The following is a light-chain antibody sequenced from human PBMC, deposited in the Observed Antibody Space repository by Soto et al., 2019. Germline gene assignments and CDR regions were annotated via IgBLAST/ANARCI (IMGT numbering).Light chain of an antibody. CDR2: GAS. J-gene: IGKJ1*01. Sequence: EIVLTQSPGTLSLSPGESATLSCRASQSVSSNYLAWYQQKPGQAPRLLIYGASSRATGIPDRFSGSGSGTDFTLTISRLEPEDFAVYYCQQYGSSPQTWTFGQGTKVDIK. CDR1: QSVSSNY. V-gene: IGKV3-20*01. CDR3: QQYGSSPQTWT.